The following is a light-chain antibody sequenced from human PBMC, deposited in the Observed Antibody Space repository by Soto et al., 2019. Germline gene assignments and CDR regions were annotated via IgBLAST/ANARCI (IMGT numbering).Light chain of an antibody. CDR2: GAS. Sequence: ERVMTQSPATLSVSPGERATLSCRASQSVSNNLAWYQQKPGQAPRLLIYGASNRATGIPARFSGSGSGTEFTLIISSLQSEDFAVYYCQQYNNWLWTFGQGTKVGIK. J-gene: IGKJ1*01. V-gene: IGKV3-15*01. CDR1: QSVSNN. CDR3: QQYNNWLWT.